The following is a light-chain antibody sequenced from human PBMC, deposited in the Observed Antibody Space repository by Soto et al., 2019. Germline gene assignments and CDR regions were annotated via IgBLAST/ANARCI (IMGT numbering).Light chain of an antibody. CDR3: CSHSASYTFV. V-gene: IGLV2-23*01. Sequence: QSALTQPASVSGSPGQSITISCTGTSSDVGSYNLVSWYQHHPGKAPKLMIYEGSKRPSGVSNRFSGSKSGNTASLSISGLQAEDEADYYCCSHSASYTFVFGTGTKVTVL. J-gene: IGLJ1*01. CDR1: SSDVGSYNL. CDR2: EGS.